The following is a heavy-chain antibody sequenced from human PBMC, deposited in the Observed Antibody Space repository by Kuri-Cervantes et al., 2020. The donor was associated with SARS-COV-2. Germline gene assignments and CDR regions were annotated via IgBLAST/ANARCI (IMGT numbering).Heavy chain of an antibody. J-gene: IGHJ4*02. V-gene: IGHV3-30-3*01. D-gene: IGHD6-19*01. CDR3: ARAHTSGWYYFDY. CDR1: GFTFSSYA. Sequence: GGSLRLSCAASGFTFSSYAMHWVRQAPGKGLEWVAVISSDGSNKHYADSVKGRFTISRDNSKNTLYLQMNSLRAEDTAVYYCARAHTSGWYYFDYWGLGTLVTVSS. CDR2: ISSDGSNK.